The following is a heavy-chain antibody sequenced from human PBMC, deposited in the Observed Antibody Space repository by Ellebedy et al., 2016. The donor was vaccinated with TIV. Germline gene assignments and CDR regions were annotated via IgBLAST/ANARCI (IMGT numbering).Heavy chain of an antibody. J-gene: IGHJ6*02. Sequence: ASVKVSCKASGYTFTGYYMHWVRQAPGQGLEWMGIINPSGGSTSYAQKFQGRVTMTRDTSTSTVYMELSSLRSEDTAVYYCAREFFDYGMDVWGQGTTVTVSS. V-gene: IGHV1-46*01. CDR1: GYTFTGYY. CDR2: INPSGGST. CDR3: AREFFDYGMDV.